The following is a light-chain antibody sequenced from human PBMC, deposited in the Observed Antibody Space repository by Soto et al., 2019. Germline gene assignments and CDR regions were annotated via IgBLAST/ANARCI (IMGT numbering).Light chain of an antibody. V-gene: IGLV2-14*01. CDR3: SSYTSSSTLG. CDR1: SSDVGGYNY. Sequence: QSALTQPASVSRSPGQSITISCTGTSSDVGGYNYVSWYQQHPGKAPKLMIYEVSNRPSGVSNRFSGSKSGNTASLTISGLQAEDEADYYCSSYTSSSTLGFGTGTKLTVL. J-gene: IGLJ1*01. CDR2: EVS.